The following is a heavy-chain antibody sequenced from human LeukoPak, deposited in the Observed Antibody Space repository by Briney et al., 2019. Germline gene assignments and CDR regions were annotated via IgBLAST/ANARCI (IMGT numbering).Heavy chain of an antibody. D-gene: IGHD3-10*01. CDR1: GYTFTSYG. V-gene: IGHV1-18*01. CDR2: ISAYNGNT. CDR3: VRVRGIIITNYYYYMDV. J-gene: IGHJ6*03. Sequence: ASVKVSCKASGYTFTSYGISWVRQAPGQGLEWMGWISAYNGNTNYAQKLQGRVTMTTDTSTSTAYMELRSLRSDDTAVYYCVRVRGIIITNYYYYMDVWGKGTTVTISS.